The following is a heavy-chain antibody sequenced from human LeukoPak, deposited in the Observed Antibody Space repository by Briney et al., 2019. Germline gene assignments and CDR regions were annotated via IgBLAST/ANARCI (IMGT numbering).Heavy chain of an antibody. V-gene: IGHV3-21*01. CDR3: ARVNGNKYGTFDD. CDR1: GFTFSSYS. J-gene: IGHJ4*02. D-gene: IGHD5-18*01. CDR2: ISSSSSYI. Sequence: GGSLRLSCAASGFTFSSYSMNWVRQAPGKGLEWVSSISSSSSYIYYADSVKGRFTISRDNAKNSLYLQMNSLRAEDTAVYYCARVNGNKYGTFDDWGQGTLVTVSS.